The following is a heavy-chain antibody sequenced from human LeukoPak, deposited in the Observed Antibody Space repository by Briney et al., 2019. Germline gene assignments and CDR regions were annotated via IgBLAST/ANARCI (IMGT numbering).Heavy chain of an antibody. Sequence: SETLSPTCSVSGGSISTYYWSWIRQPPGRGLEWIGYIYYSGSTNYNPSLKRRVTLSVDTSKNQFSLKLSSVTAADTPVYYCARGQTGGYVDYFDYWGQGTLVTVSS. J-gene: IGHJ4*02. CDR2: IYYSGST. V-gene: IGHV4-59*01. CDR1: GGSISTYY. D-gene: IGHD5-12*01. CDR3: ARGQTGGYVDYFDY.